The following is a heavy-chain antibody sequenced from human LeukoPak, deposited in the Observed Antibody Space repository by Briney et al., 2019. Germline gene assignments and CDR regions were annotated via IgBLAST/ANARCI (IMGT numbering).Heavy chain of an antibody. J-gene: IGHJ4*02. CDR2: ISSSGSTI. Sequence: GGSLRLSCAASGFTFSDYHMSWIRQAPGKGLEWVSYISSSGSTIYYADSVKGRFTISRDNAKNSLYLQMNSLRAEDTAVYYCASSLSGSDYYDSSGYWENDYWGQGTLVTVSS. V-gene: IGHV3-11*01. CDR1: GFTFSDYH. CDR3: ASSLSGSDYYDSSGYWENDY. D-gene: IGHD3-22*01.